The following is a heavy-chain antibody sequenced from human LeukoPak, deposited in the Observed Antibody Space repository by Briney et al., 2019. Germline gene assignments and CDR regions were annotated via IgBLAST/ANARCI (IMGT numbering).Heavy chain of an antibody. CDR2: INPNSGNV. CDR3: ARGVTLYYYYMDV. V-gene: IGHV1-2*02. CDR1: GYTFTGYY. Sequence: ASVKVSCKASGYTFTGYYMHWVRQAPGQGLEWMGWINPNSGNVHYAQKFQDRVTMTRDTSISTAYMELSRLRSDDTAVYYCARGVTLYYYYMDVWGKGTTVTVSS. J-gene: IGHJ6*03. D-gene: IGHD5/OR15-5a*01.